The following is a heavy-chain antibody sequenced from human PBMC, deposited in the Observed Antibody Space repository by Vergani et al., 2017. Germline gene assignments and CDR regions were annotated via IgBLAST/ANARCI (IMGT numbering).Heavy chain of an antibody. J-gene: IGHJ5*02. CDR3: ARDQWDDDGPRGWFAP. D-gene: IGHD5-24*01. CDR1: GASISSYF. CDR2: VHTDGTA. V-gene: IGHV4-4*07. Sequence: VQLQESGPGLLKPSETLSLTCSVSGASISSYFWSWIRQPAGKGLEWLGRVHTDGTAYYNPSLRTRVRLSADLSQSQFSLTMTSLTAADTAVYFCARDQWDDDGPRGWFAPWGQGILVTVSS.